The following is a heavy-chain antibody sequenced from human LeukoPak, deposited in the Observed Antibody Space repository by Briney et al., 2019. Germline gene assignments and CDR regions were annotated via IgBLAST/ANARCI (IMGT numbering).Heavy chain of an antibody. V-gene: IGHV4-30-4*01. CDR1: GGSISSGAYY. CDR2: IHYSGSA. J-gene: IGHJ1*01. D-gene: IGHD2-2*01. CDR3: ATQPGAKWQLAEYFQH. Sequence: SQTLSLTCAVSGGSISSGAYYWTWIRQSPGKGLEWIGYIHYSGSAYYNPSLKSRVTISIDTSKNQFSLKMNSVTAADTAVYYCATQPGAKWQLAEYFQHWGQGTLVTVSS.